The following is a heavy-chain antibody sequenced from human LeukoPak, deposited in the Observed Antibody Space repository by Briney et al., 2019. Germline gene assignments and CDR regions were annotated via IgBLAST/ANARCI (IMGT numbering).Heavy chain of an antibody. J-gene: IGHJ4*02. CDR2: IYHSGST. D-gene: IGHD6-6*01. CDR1: NGSISNYY. CDR3: ASQGSSSDY. V-gene: IGHV4-59*01. Sequence: SETLSLTCTASNGSISNYYWNWIRQSPGKGLEWIGYIYHSGSTNYNPSLKSRVTISVDTSKNQFSLKLRSVTAADTAVYYCASQGSSSDYWGQGTLVTVSS.